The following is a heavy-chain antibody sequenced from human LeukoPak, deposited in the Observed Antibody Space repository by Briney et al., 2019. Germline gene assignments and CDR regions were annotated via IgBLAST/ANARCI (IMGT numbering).Heavy chain of an antibody. D-gene: IGHD3-16*01. CDR3: ARGTPSGGFDY. Sequence: SETLSLTCAVYGGSFSGYYWSWIRQPPGKGLEWIGEINHSGSTNYNPSLKSRVTISVDTSKNQFSLKLSSVTAADTAVYYCARGTPSGGFDYWGQGTLVTVSS. CDR2: INHSGST. J-gene: IGHJ4*02. V-gene: IGHV4-34*01. CDR1: GGSFSGYY.